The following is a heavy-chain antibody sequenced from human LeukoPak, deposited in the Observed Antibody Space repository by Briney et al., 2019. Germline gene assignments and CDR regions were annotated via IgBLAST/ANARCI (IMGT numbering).Heavy chain of an antibody. J-gene: IGHJ4*02. V-gene: IGHV4-59*01. Sequence: SETLSLTCTVSGGSISSYYWSWIRQPPGKGLEWIGYIYYSGSTNYNPSLKSRVTISVDTSKNQFSLKLSSVTAADTAVYYCAVAGLSGIDYWGQGTLVTVSS. CDR1: GGSISSYY. D-gene: IGHD6-19*01. CDR2: IYYSGST. CDR3: AVAGLSGIDY.